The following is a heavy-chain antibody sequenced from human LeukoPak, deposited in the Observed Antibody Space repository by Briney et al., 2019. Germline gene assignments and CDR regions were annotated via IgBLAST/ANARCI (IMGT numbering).Heavy chain of an antibody. J-gene: IGHJ3*02. V-gene: IGHV4-39*07. CDR3: ARARGYSYGSPDTFDI. CDR2: IYYSGST. CDR1: GGSISSSSYY. D-gene: IGHD5-18*01. Sequence: SETLSLTCTVSGGSISSSSYYWGWLRQPPGKGLEWIGSIYYSGSTYYNPSLKSRVTISVDTSNNQFSLKLSSVTAGDTAVYYCARARGYSYGSPDTFDIWGQGTMVTVSS.